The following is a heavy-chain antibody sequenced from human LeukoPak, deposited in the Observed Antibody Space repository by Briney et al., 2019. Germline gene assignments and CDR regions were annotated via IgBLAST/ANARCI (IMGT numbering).Heavy chain of an antibody. V-gene: IGHV4-39*07. D-gene: IGHD3-10*01. CDR2: IYYDGST. CDR3: ARGGRYGYYGSGSYYGYPNWFDP. CDR1: GGSVSSSSYY. Sequence: SETLSLTCTVSGGSVSSSSYYWGWIRQPPGKGLEWIGTIYYDGSTYYNPSLKSRVTISVDTSKNQFSLKLSSVTAADTAVYYCARGGRYGYYGSGSYYGYPNWFDPWGQGTLVTVSS. J-gene: IGHJ5*02.